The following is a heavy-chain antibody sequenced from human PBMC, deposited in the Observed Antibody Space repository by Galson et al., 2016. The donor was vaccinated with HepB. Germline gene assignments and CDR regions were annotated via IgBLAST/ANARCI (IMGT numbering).Heavy chain of an antibody. CDR1: GGTFSSYA. Sequence: SVKVSCKASGGTFSSYAISWVRQAPGQGLEWMGGIIPLFGIVNYAQKFQGRVMITAVASTSTAYMELSSLRSEDTAVYYCARDHGVGATSEDYFDYWGQGTLVTVSS. D-gene: IGHD1-26*01. CDR3: ARDHGVGATSEDYFDY. V-gene: IGHV1-69*13. CDR2: IIPLFGIV. J-gene: IGHJ4*02.